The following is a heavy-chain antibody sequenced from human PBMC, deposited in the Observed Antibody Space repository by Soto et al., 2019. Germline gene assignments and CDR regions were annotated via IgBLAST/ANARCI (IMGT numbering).Heavy chain of an antibody. D-gene: IGHD3-9*01. CDR2: IYPGDSET. CDR3: VSTINGYFEY. J-gene: IGHJ4*02. Sequence: GASLKISCQGSGHSFVTHWIGWVRQMPGKGLEWMGIIYPGDSETKYSPSFQGQVTISADKSISTAYLQWSSLKASDTALYYCVSTINGYFEYWGQGTLVTVSS. CDR1: GHSFVTHW. V-gene: IGHV5-51*01.